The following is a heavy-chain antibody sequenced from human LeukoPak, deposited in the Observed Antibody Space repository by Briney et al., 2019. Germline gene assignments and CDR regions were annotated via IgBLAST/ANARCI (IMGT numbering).Heavy chain of an antibody. J-gene: IGHJ6*02. V-gene: IGHV3-21*01. Sequence: GGSLRLSCAASGFTFSSYSMNWVRQAPGKGLEWVSSIRSSSSYIYYADSVKGRFTISRDNAKNSLYLQMNSLRAEDTAVYYCARDSGDGSGTYYPYGMDVWGQGTTVTVSS. CDR3: ARDSGDGSGTYYPYGMDV. CDR1: GFTFSSYS. CDR2: IRSSSSYI. D-gene: IGHD3-10*01.